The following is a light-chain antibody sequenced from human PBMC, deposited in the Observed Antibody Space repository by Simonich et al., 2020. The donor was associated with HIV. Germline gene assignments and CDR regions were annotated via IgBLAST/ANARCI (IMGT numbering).Light chain of an antibody. J-gene: IGLJ3*02. Sequence: QSALTQPASVSGSPGQSITISCTGTSSDVGGYNYVSWYQQHPGKAPKIMIYDVSKRHSGFSNRFSGSKSGNTASLTISGLQAEDEADYYCSSYTSSSTLVFGGGTKLTVL. V-gene: IGLV2-14*01. CDR2: DVS. CDR3: SSYTSSSTLV. CDR1: SSDVGGYNY.